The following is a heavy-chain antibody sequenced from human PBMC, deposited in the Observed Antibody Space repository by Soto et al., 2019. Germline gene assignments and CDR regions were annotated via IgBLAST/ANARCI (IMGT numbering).Heavy chain of an antibody. D-gene: IGHD5-12*01. Sequence: QVQLVQSGAEVKKPGASVKVSCKASGYTFTRSGISWVRQAPGQGPEWMGWISSYNGDTNYAQTLQGRVTMTTDTPXXTAYMALRSLRSDDTAVYYCASEGVATYSYSGMDVWGQGPPVTVSS. CDR3: ASEGVATYSYSGMDV. CDR2: ISSYNGDT. J-gene: IGHJ6*02. V-gene: IGHV1-18*01. CDR1: GYTFTRSG.